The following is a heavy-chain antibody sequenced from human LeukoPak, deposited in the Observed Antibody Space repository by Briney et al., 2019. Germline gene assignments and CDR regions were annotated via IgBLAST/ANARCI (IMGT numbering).Heavy chain of an antibody. D-gene: IGHD4-17*01. V-gene: IGHV3-7*01. CDR2: IKQDGSEK. Sequence: GGSLRLSCAASGFTFSSYWMSWVRQAPGKGLEWVANIKQDGSEKHYVDSVKGRFTISRDNAKNSLYLQMNSLRAEDTAVYYCASSSYGDYLDAFDIWGQGTMVTVSS. J-gene: IGHJ3*02. CDR3: ASSSYGDYLDAFDI. CDR1: GFTFSSYW.